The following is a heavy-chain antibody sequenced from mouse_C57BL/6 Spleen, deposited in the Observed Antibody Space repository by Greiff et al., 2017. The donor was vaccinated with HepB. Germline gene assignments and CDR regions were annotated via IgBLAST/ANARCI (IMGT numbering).Heavy chain of an antibody. CDR3: ARAYGGYFDY. CDR2: ISNGGGST. J-gene: IGHJ2*01. V-gene: IGHV5-12*01. Sequence: EVQLVESGGGLVQPGGSLKLSCAASGFTFSDYYMYWVRQTPEKRLEWVAYISNGGGSTYYPDTVKGRFTISRDNAKNTLYLQMSRLKSEDTAMYYCARAYGGYFDYWGQGTTLTVSS. CDR1: GFTFSDYY. D-gene: IGHD1-1*01.